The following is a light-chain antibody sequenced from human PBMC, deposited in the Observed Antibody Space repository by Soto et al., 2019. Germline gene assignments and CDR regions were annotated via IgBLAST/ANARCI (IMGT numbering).Light chain of an antibody. CDR3: RQYGSSPSYT. CDR1: QSVSSSSY. Sequence: EIVLTQSPGTLSLSPGERATLSCRASQSVSSSSYLAWYQQKPGQAPRLLIYGASSRATGIPDRFSGSGSATDFPLTISRLEPEDFAVDYCRQYGSSPSYTFGQGTKLEIK. V-gene: IGKV3-20*01. J-gene: IGKJ2*01. CDR2: GAS.